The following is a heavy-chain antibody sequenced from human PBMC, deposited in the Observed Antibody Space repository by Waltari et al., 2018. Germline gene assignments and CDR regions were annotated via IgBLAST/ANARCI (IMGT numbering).Heavy chain of an antibody. V-gene: IGHV3-9*03. CDR2: ISWNSGSI. J-gene: IGHJ4*02. D-gene: IGHD4-4*01. Sequence: EVQLVASGGGLVQPGRSLRLSCAASGFTFDDYAMHWVRQAPGKGLEWVSGISWNSGSIGYADSVKGRFTISRDNAKNSLYLQMNSLRAEDMALYYCAKDKGRRLQYIDYWGQGTLVTVSS. CDR3: AKDKGRRLQYIDY. CDR1: GFTFDDYA.